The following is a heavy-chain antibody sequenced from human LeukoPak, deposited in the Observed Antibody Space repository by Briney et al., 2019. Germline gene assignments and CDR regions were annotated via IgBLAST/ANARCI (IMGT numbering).Heavy chain of an antibody. CDR1: GGSISSGEYY. CDR2: FSYTGST. CDR3: ARALNGYFYAFDS. D-gene: IGHD2/OR15-2a*01. J-gene: IGHJ4*02. V-gene: IGHV4-30-4*01. Sequence: SETLSLTCTVSGGSISSGEYYWSWIRQPPGKGLEWIGYFSYTGSTYYNPSVKSRVSVSVDTSKNQFSLKLTSVTAADTAVYYCARALNGYFYAFDSWGQGTLVTVSS.